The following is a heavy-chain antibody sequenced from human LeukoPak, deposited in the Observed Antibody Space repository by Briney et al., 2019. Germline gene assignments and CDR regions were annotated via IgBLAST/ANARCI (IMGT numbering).Heavy chain of an antibody. D-gene: IGHD3-3*01. Sequence: PGGSLRLSCAASGVTFSDYYMSWICQTPGKGLEWVSYISSSGSTIYYADSVKVRFTISRDNAKNSMYLQMNRLRAEATAVYYCARTTYDFWSGYLRWGQIDYWGQGTLVTVSS. CDR2: ISSSGSTI. CDR3: ARTTYDFWSGYLRWGQIDY. J-gene: IGHJ4*02. CDR1: GVTFSDYY. V-gene: IGHV3-11*01.